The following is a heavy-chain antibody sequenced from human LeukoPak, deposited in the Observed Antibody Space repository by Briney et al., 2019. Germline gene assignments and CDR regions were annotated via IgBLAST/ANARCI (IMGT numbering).Heavy chain of an antibody. CDR2: ISYDGSNK. V-gene: IGHV3-30-3*01. CDR3: ARDWVKVVPAAIGLGWAKDYYYYGMDV. J-gene: IGHJ6*02. Sequence: GGSRRLSCAASGFTFSSYAMHWVRQAPGKGMEWVAVISYDGSNKYYADSVKGRFTISRDNSKNTLYLQMNSLRAEDTAVYYCARDWVKVVPAAIGLGWAKDYYYYGMDVWGQGTTVTVSS. D-gene: IGHD2-2*01. CDR1: GFTFSSYA.